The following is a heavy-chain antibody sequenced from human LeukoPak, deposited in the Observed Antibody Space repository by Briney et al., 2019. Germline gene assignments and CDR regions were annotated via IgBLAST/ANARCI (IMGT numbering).Heavy chain of an antibody. CDR3: ASSPDSSGYRGYFDY. D-gene: IGHD3-22*01. Sequence: GGSLRLSCAASGFTFSSYAMHWVRQAPGKGLEWVAVISYDGSNKYYADSVRGRFTISRDNSKNTLYLQTSNLRTEDTAVYYCASSPDSSGYRGYFDYWGQGSPVTVSS. J-gene: IGHJ4*02. V-gene: IGHV3-30-3*01. CDR1: GFTFSSYA. CDR2: ISYDGSNK.